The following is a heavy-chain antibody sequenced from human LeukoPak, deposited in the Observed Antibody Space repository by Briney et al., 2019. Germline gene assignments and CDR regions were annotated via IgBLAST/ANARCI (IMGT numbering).Heavy chain of an antibody. CDR2: INPNSGGT. CDR3: ARVRTVTKVFDY. CDR1: GYTFTGYY. V-gene: IGHV1-2*02. D-gene: IGHD4-11*01. J-gene: IGHJ4*02. Sequence: GASVKVSCKASGYTFTGYYMHWVRQAPGQRLEWMGWINPNSGGTNYAQKFQGRVTMTRDTSISTAYMELSGLRSDDTAVFYCARVRTVTKVFDYWGQGTLVTVSS.